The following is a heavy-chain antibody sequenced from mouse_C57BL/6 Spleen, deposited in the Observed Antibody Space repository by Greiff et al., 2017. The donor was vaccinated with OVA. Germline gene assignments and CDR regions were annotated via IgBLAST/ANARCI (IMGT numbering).Heavy chain of an antibody. Sequence: DVQLVESGGGLVKPGGSLKLSCAASGFTFSSYTMSWVRQTPEKRLEWVATISGCGGNTYYPDSVKGRFTISSDNAKNALYLQMSRLRSEATALYYSARVGVYAMDYWGQGTSVTVSS. V-gene: IGHV5-9*01. CDR2: ISGCGGNT. J-gene: IGHJ4*01. CDR3: ARVGVYAMDY. CDR1: GFTFSSYT.